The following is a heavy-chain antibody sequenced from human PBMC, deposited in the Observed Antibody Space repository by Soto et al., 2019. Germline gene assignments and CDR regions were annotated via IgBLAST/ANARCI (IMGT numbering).Heavy chain of an antibody. D-gene: IGHD2-15*01. Sequence: VASVKVSCKASGFTFTSSAVQWVRQARGQRLEWIGWIVVGSGNTNYAQKFQERVTITRDMSTSTAYMELSSLRSEDTAVYYCAAAIVVEGMDVWGQGTTVTVSS. CDR2: IVVGSGNT. CDR3: AAAIVVEGMDV. V-gene: IGHV1-58*01. CDR1: GFTFTSSA. J-gene: IGHJ6*02.